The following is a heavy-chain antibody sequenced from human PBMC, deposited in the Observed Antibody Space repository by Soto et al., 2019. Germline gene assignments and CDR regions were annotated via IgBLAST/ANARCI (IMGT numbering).Heavy chain of an antibody. V-gene: IGHV3-23*01. J-gene: IGHJ4*02. CDR1: GFSFSDYV. CDR3: ATPGPLGYCTSNSWFGLFDH. D-gene: IGHD2-2*01. CDR2: ISGSGDKV. Sequence: GGSLRLSCAVSGFSFSDYVMSWVRQAPGKGLEWVSGISGSGDKVYYADSVKGRFTISRDNSKNTVYLQMNSLRADDTAVYYCATPGPLGYCTSNSWFGLFDHWGQGALVTVSS.